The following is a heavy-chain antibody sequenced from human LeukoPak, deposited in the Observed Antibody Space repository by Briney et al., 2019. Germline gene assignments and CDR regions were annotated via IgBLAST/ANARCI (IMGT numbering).Heavy chain of an antibody. CDR2: IYHSGST. D-gene: IGHD3-3*01. V-gene: IGHV4-30-2*01. CDR3: ARAPDDFWSGYEFDP. CDR1: GGSISSGGYS. Sequence: SETLSLTCAVSGGSISSGGYSWSWIRQPPGKGLEWIGYIYHSGSTYYNPSLKSRVTISVDRSKNQFSLKLSSATAADTAVYYCARAPDDFWSGYEFDPWGQGTLVTVSS. J-gene: IGHJ5*02.